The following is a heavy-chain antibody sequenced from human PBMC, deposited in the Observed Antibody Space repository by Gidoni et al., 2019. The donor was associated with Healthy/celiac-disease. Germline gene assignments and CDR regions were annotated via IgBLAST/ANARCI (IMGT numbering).Heavy chain of an antibody. CDR2: ISCSGGST. Sequence: EVQLLESGGGLVQPGGSLRLSCEASGLTFSSHAMSWVRQAPGKGLEWVSAISCSGGSTYYADSVKGRFTISRDNSKNTLYLQMNSLRAEDTAVYYCAKDPLPLYYYDSSGVLFDYWGQGTLVTVSS. CDR1: GLTFSSHA. V-gene: IGHV3-23*01. J-gene: IGHJ4*02. CDR3: AKDPLPLYYYDSSGVLFDY. D-gene: IGHD3-22*01.